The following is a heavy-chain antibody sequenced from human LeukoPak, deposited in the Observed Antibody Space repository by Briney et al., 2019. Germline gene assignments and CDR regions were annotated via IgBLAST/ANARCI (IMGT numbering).Heavy chain of an antibody. CDR1: GYTFTSYY. J-gene: IGHJ6*02. CDR3: ARSQRGYSYGYYYYYGMDV. V-gene: IGHV1-46*01. CDR2: TNPSGGST. D-gene: IGHD5-18*01. Sequence: ASVKVSCKASGYTFTSYYMHWVRQAPGQGLEWLGITNPSGGSTSYAQKFQGRVTMTRDTSTSTVYMELSSLRSEDTAVYYCARSQRGYSYGYYYYYGMDVWGQGTTVTVSS.